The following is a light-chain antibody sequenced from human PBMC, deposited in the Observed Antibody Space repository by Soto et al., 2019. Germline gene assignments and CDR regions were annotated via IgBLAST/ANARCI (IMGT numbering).Light chain of an antibody. Sequence: DIVMTQSPLCLPVTPGEPASISCRSSQSLLHSNGYNYLDWYLQKPGQSPQLLIYLGSNRASGVPDRFSGSGSGTHFTLKISRVEAEDVGIYYCMQALQTSFTLGPGTKVDIK. CDR1: QSLLHSNGYNY. J-gene: IGKJ3*01. CDR2: LGS. V-gene: IGKV2-28*01. CDR3: MQALQTSFT.